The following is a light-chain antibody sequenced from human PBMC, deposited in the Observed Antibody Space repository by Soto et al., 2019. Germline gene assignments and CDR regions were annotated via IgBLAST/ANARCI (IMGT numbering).Light chain of an antibody. Sequence: PGESATLSCRASQSVSSSYLAWYRQKPGQAPRLLIYGASSRATGIPDRFSGSGSGTDFTLTISRLGPEDFAVYYCQQYGSSPWTFGQGTKVDIK. CDR2: GAS. V-gene: IGKV3-20*01. CDR1: QSVSSSY. CDR3: QQYGSSPWT. J-gene: IGKJ1*01.